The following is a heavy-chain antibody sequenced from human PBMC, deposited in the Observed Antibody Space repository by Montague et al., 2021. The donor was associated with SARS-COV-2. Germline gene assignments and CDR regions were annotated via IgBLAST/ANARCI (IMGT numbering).Heavy chain of an antibody. Sequence: SLRLSCAASGFTFHDYAMHWVRQTPGKGLEWVSGISWNSDRKDYADSVKGRFTISRDNAKNVLYLQMNSLRREDTAWYYCAKDTSSWIRELPDYWGQGTLVTGPS. CDR2: ISWNSDRK. J-gene: IGHJ4*02. CDR3: AKDTSSWIRELPDY. CDR1: GFTFHDYA. D-gene: IGHD5-12*01. V-gene: IGHV3-9*01.